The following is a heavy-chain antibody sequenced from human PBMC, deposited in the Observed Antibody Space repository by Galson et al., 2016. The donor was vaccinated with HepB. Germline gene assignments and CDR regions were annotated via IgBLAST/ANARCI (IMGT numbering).Heavy chain of an antibody. V-gene: IGHV3-7*03. CDR3: ERDRDFPDGHPDPFDC. D-gene: IGHD3-3*01. J-gene: IGHJ4*02. Sequence: SLRLSCAASGFTFSSFWMSWVRQTPGKGLEWVANIKQDGSEKHYADSVKGLFTISRDNANHSVYLQLNSLRAEDTAVYYCERDRDFPDGHPDPFDCWGQGTVVTVSS. CDR2: IKQDGSEK. CDR1: GFTFSSFW.